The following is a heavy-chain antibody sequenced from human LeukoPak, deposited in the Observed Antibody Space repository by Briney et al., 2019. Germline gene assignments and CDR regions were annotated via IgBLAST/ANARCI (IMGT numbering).Heavy chain of an antibody. CDR3: ARDGVRYCSGGSCYPKAFDI. CDR2: IKQDGSEK. J-gene: IGHJ3*02. D-gene: IGHD2-15*01. V-gene: IGHV3-7*03. CDR1: GFTFNNYY. Sequence: GGSLRLSXAASGFTFNNYYMSWVRQAPGKGLEWVADIKQDGSEKFYVDSVKGRFTISRDNAKNSLYLQMNSLRAEDTALYYCARDGVRYCSGGSCYPKAFDIWGQGTMVTVSS.